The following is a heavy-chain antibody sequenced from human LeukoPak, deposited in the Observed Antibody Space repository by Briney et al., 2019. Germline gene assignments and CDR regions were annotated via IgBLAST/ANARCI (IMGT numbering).Heavy chain of an antibody. V-gene: IGHV4-38-2*02. Sequence: SETLSLTCTVSGYSISSGYYWGWIRQPPGKGLEWIGSIYHSGSTYYNPSLKSRVTISVDKSKNQFSLKLSSVTAADTAVYYCASTNVLLWFGELSKTAYFDYWGQGTLVTVSS. CDR2: IYHSGST. CDR1: GYSISSGYY. CDR3: ASTNVLLWFGELSKTAYFDY. D-gene: IGHD3-10*01. J-gene: IGHJ4*02.